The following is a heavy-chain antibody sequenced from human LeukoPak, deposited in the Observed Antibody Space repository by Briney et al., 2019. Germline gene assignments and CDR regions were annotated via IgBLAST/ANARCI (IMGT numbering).Heavy chain of an antibody. CDR3: ARYNDYSGSSNLYYYYMDV. CDR1: AVSIKKYY. D-gene: IGHD6-6*01. CDR2: VYSSGIT. J-gene: IGHJ6*03. V-gene: IGHV4-4*07. Sequence: PSETLSLTCTVSAVSIKKYYWSWMRQPAGKGLEWIGRVYSSGITHYNPSLQSRVTMSVDTSKNQFSLKLTSVTAADTAVYYCARYNDYSGSSNLYYYYMDVWGKGTPVIVSS.